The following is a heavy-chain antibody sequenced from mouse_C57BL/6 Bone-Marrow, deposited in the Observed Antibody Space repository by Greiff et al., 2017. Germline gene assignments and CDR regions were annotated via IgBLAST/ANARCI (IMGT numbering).Heavy chain of an antibody. V-gene: IGHV1-64*01. CDR2: IHPNSGST. J-gene: IGHJ2*01. Sequence: VQLQQSGAELVKPGASVKLSCKASGYTFSSYWMHWVKQRPGQGLEWIGMIHPNSGSTNYNEKFKSKATLTVDKSSSTAYMQLSSLTSEDSAVYTCDRGYYGPDYWGQGTTLTVSS. CDR1: GYTFSSYW. CDR3: DRGYYGPDY. D-gene: IGHD1-1*01.